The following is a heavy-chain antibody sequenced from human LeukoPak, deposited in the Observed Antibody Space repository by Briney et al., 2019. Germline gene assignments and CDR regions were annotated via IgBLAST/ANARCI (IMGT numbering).Heavy chain of an antibody. D-gene: IGHD1-26*01. V-gene: IGHV4-4*09. CDR3: ARPRYSGSYYAFDT. CDR1: GGSISSYY. CDR2: IYTSGST. J-gene: IGHJ3*02. Sequence: SETLSLTCTVSGGSISSYYWSWIRQPPGKGLEWIGYIYTSGSTNYNPSLKSRVTISVDTSKNQFSLKLSSVTAADTAVYYCARPRYSGSYYAFDTWGQGTMVTVSS.